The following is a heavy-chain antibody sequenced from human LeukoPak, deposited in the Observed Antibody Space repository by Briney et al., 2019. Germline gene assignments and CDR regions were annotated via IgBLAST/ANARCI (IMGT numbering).Heavy chain of an antibody. CDR2: INHRGSA. J-gene: IGHJ4*02. Sequence: SETLSLTCTVSGGSISNYYWTYIRQPPGKGPEWIGEINHRGSAHYNPSLKSRVTISVDTSKNQFSLKMQSVTAADTAVYYCASSPSYDSSGYYYDYWGQGVLVTVSS. D-gene: IGHD3-22*01. CDR1: GGSISNYY. CDR3: ASSPSYDSSGYYYDY. V-gene: IGHV4-34*01.